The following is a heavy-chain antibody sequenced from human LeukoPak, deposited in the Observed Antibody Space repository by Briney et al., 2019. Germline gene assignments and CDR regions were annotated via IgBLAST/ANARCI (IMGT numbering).Heavy chain of an antibody. CDR1: GGSISSSSYY. V-gene: IGHV4-39*01. J-gene: IGHJ4*02. D-gene: IGHD5-18*01. CDR2: IYYSGST. CDR3: ARHVAWAMDC. Sequence: SETLSLTCTVSGGSISSSSYYWGWIRQPPGKGLGWIGSIYYSGSTYYNPSLKSRVTISVDTSKNQFSLKLSSVTAADTAVYYCARHVAWAMDCWGQGTLVTVSS.